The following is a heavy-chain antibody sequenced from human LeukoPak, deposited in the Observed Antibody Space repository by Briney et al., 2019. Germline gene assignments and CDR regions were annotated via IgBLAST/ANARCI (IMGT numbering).Heavy chain of an antibody. Sequence: GESLRLSCAASGFTFTYAWMSWVRHAPGRGLEWVANIDQSGGRNNYVDSVKGRFTISRDNAKNSLFLEMSSLRADDTAVYFCARDVEGGTFDIWGQGTTVTVSS. D-gene: IGHD3-16*01. J-gene: IGHJ3*02. CDR1: GFTFTYAW. CDR3: ARDVEGGTFDI. CDR2: IDQSGGRN. V-gene: IGHV3-7*05.